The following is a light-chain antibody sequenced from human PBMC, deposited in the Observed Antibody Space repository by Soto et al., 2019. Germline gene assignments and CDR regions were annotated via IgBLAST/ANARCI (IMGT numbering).Light chain of an antibody. CDR2: DVS. J-gene: IGLJ2*01. CDR1: SSDVGGYDY. Sequence: QSALTQPASVSGSPGQSITISCTGTSSDVGGYDYVSWYQQHPGKAPKLMIYDVSNRPSGVSNRFSGSKSANTASLTISGLQAEDEADYYCSSYTSRSTVVFGGGTKVTVL. V-gene: IGLV2-14*01. CDR3: SSYTSRSTVV.